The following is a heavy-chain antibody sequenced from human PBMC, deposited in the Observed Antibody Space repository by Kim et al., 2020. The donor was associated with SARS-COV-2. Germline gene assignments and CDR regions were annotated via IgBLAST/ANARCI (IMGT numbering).Heavy chain of an antibody. CDR3: AKSPRPWDYYMDV. V-gene: IGHV3-23*01. D-gene: IGHD7-27*01. J-gene: IGHJ6*03. Sequence: YADSVKGRFTISRDNSKNTLYLQMNSLRAEDTAVYYCAKSPRPWDYYMDVWGKGTTVTVSS.